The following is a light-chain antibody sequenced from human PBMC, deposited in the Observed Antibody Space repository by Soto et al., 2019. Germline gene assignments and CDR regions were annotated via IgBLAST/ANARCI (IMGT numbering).Light chain of an antibody. J-gene: IGLJ2*01. V-gene: IGLV1-40*01. Sequence: QPVLTQPPSVSGAPGQRVTISRTGSSSNIGAGYDVHWYQQLPGTAPKLLIYGNSNRPSGVPDRFSGSKSGTSASLAITGLQAEDEADYYCQSYDSSLSRVFGGGTKLTVL. CDR1: SSNIGAGYD. CDR3: QSYDSSLSRV. CDR2: GNS.